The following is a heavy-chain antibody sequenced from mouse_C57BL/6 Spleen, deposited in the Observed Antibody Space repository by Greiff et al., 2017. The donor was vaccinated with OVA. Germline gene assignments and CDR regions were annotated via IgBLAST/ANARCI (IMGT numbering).Heavy chain of an antibody. CDR1: GYTFTDYY. CDR2: INPNNGGT. Sequence: VQLQQSGPELVKPGASVKISCKASGYTFTDYYMNWVKQSHGKSLEWIGDINPNNGGTSYNQKFKGKATLTVDKSSSTAYMELRSLTSEDSAVYYCAVYGSSYGYYAMDYWGQGTSVTVSS. J-gene: IGHJ4*01. V-gene: IGHV1-26*01. CDR3: AVYGSSYGYYAMDY. D-gene: IGHD1-1*01.